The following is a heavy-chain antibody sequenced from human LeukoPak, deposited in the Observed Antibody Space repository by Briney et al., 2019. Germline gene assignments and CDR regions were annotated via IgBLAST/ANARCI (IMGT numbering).Heavy chain of an antibody. D-gene: IGHD2-2*01. J-gene: IGHJ4*02. V-gene: IGHV3-11*05. Sequence: GGSLRLSCAASGFTFSDYYMSWIRQAPGKGLEWVSSISSSSSYTNCADSVKGRFTISRDNAKNSLYLQMNSLRAEDTAVYYCARERRAVGRYCSSTSCYGVECDKYYFDYWGQGTLVTVSS. CDR2: ISSSSSYT. CDR1: GFTFSDYY. CDR3: ARERRAVGRYCSSTSCYGVECDKYYFDY.